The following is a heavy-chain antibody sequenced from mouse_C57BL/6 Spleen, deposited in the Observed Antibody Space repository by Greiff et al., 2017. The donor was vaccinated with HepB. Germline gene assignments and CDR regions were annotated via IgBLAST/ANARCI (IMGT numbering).Heavy chain of an antibody. CDR3: ARYPLYDYDRYFDV. CDR1: GYTFTSYW. CDR2: INPSSGYT. Sequence: VQLVESGAELAKPGASVKLSCKASGYTFTSYWMHWVKQRPGQGLEWIGYINPSSGYTKYNQKFKDKATLTVDKSSSTAYMQLSSLTYEDSAVYYCARYPLYDYDRYFDVWGTGTTVTVSS. D-gene: IGHD2-4*01. V-gene: IGHV1-7*01. J-gene: IGHJ1*03.